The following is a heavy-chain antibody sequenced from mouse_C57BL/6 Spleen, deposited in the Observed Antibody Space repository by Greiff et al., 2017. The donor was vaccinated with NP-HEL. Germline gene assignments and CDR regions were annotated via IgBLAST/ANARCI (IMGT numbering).Heavy chain of an antibody. J-gene: IGHJ2*01. CDR1: GYTFTSYD. CDR2: IYPRDGST. CDR3: ARRTNFDY. V-gene: IGHV1-85*01. Sequence: VKLMESGPELVKPGASVKLSCKASGYTFTSYDINWVKQRPGQGLEWIGWIYPRDGSTKYNEKFQGKATLTVDTSSRTAYIELHSLTSEDSAVYFCARRTNFDYWGQGTTLTVAS.